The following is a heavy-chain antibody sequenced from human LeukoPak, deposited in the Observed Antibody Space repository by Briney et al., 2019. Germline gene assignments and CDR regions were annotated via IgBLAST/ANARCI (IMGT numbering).Heavy chain of an antibody. J-gene: IGHJ4*02. Sequence: GGSLRLSCAASGFTFSSHWMTWIRQAPGKGLEWVASIKKDVDEKYYVDSVKGRFTISRDNAKNSLYLQMNSLRAEDTAVYYCAKDGVVPAAMIFDYWGQGTLVTVSS. CDR2: IKKDVDEK. V-gene: IGHV3-7*03. D-gene: IGHD2-2*01. CDR3: AKDGVVPAAMIFDY. CDR1: GFTFSSHW.